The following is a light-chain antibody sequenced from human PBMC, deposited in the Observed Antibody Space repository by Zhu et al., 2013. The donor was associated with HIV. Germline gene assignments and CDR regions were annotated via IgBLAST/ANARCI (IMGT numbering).Light chain of an antibody. CDR1: QSVSKK. V-gene: IGKV3-15*01. J-gene: IGKJ5*01. CDR2: GAS. CDR3: QQANSFPIT. Sequence: EIVMTQSPATLSVSPGERATLSCRASQSVSKKLAWYQQKPGQAPSLLIYGASIRATGIPARFSGSESGTEFTLTISSLQSEDFATYYCQQANSFPITFGQGTRLEIK.